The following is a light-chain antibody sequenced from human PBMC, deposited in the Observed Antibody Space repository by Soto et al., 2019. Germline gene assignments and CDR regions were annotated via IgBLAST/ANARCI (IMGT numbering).Light chain of an antibody. Sequence: QPVLTQSPSASASLGASVKLTCTLSSGHSSYAIAWHQQQPEKGPRYLMKLNSDGSHSKGDGIPDRFSGSSSGAERYLTISSLQSEDEADYSCQTWGTGFWVFGGGTKVTVL. CDR2: LNSDGSH. CDR1: SGHSSYA. V-gene: IGLV4-69*01. J-gene: IGLJ3*02. CDR3: QTWGTGFWV.